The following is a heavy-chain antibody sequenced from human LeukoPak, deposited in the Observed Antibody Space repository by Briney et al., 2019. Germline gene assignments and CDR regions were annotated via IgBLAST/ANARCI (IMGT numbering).Heavy chain of an antibody. CDR3: ARASGGYNWNSIDY. V-gene: IGHV3-21*01. J-gene: IGHJ4*02. D-gene: IGHD1-7*01. CDR2: ISSSSSYI. Sequence: GGSLRLSCAASGFTFSSYSMNWVRQAPGKGLEWVSSISSSSSYIYYADSVKGRFTISRDNAKNSLYLQMNSLRAEDTAVYYCARASGGYNWNSIDYWGQGTLVTVSS. CDR1: GFTFSSYS.